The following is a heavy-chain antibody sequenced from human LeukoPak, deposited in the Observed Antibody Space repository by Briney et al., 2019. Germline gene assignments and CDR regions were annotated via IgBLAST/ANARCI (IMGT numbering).Heavy chain of an antibody. CDR2: IYPGDSDT. CDR3: ARRRDGYPIDY. V-gene: IGHV5-51*01. CDR1: GYSFSNYW. D-gene: IGHD5-24*01. Sequence: GESLKISCKGSGYSFSNYWIGWVRQMPGKGLEWMGVIYPGDSDTRYSPSFQGQVTISADKSISTAYLQWSSLKASDTAMYFCARRRDGYPIDYWGQGTLVTVSS. J-gene: IGHJ4*02.